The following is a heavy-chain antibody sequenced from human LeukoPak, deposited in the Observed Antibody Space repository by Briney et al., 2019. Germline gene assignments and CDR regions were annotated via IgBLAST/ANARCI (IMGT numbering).Heavy chain of an antibody. CDR1: GFTFSDYY. Sequence: PGGSLRLSCAASGFTFSDYYMSWIRQAPGKGLEWVSYISSSGSTIYYADSVKGRFTISRDNAKNSLYLQMNSLRAEDTAVYYCARYYDFWSGYYVNYYYGMDVWGQGTTVTVSS. V-gene: IGHV3-11*01. J-gene: IGHJ6*02. D-gene: IGHD3-3*01. CDR3: ARYYDFWSGYYVNYYYGMDV. CDR2: ISSSGSTI.